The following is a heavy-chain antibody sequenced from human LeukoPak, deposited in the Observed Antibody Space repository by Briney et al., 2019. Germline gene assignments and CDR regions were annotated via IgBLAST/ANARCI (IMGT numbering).Heavy chain of an antibody. CDR3: ARDLYCSGGSCYFLFDY. CDR2: ISSSSSYI. Sequence: PGGSLRLSCAASGFTFSSYAMSWVRQAPGKGLEWVSSISSSSSYIYYADSVRGRFTISRDNAKNSLYLQMNSLRAEDTAVYYCARDLYCSGGSCYFLFDYWGQGTLVTVSS. CDR1: GFTFSSYA. V-gene: IGHV3-21*01. J-gene: IGHJ4*02. D-gene: IGHD2-15*01.